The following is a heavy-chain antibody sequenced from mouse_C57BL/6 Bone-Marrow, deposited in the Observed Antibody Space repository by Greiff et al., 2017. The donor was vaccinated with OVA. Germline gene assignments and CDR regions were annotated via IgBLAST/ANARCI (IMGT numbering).Heavy chain of an antibody. CDR3: ARDAYYGSSNFDV. D-gene: IGHD1-1*01. J-gene: IGHJ1*03. CDR2: IYPSDSET. Sequence: QVQLQQPGAELVRPGSSVKLSCKASGYTFTSYWMDWVKQRPGQGLEWIGNIYPSDSETHYNQKFKDKATLTVDKSSSTAYMQLSSLTSEDSAVYYCARDAYYGSSNFDVWGTGTTVTVSS. V-gene: IGHV1-61*01. CDR1: GYTFTSYW.